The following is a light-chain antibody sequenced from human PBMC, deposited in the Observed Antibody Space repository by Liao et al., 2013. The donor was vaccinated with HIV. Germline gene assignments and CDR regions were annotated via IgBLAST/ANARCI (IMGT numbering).Light chain of an antibody. J-gene: IGLJ3*02. V-gene: IGLV3-21*01. CDR3: QSADSSGTERV. CDR1: NIGSKS. Sequence: SYELTQPPSVSVAPGKTARITCGGNNIGSKSVHWYQQKPGQAPVLVIYYDSDRPSGIPERFSGSSSGTTVTLTISGVQAEDEADYYCQSADSSGTERVFGGGTKLTVL. CDR2: YDS.